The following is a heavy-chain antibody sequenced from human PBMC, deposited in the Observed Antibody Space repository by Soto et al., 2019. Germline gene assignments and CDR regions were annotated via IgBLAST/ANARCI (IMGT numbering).Heavy chain of an antibody. J-gene: IGHJ3*02. CDR3: ARRGYYAISAFDI. D-gene: IGHD2-8*01. V-gene: IGHV4-39*01. CDR1: GGSLSSSSYY. Sequence: PSETLSLTCTVSGGSLSSSSYYWGWIRQPPGKGLEWIGSIYYSGSTYYNPSLKSRVTISVDTSKNQFSLKLSSVTAADTAVYYCARRGYYAISAFDIWGQGTMVNVSS. CDR2: IYYSGST.